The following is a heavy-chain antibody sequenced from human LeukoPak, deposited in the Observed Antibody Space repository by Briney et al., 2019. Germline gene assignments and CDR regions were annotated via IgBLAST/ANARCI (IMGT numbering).Heavy chain of an antibody. D-gene: IGHD1-1*01. CDR3: ARDERGYASLA. J-gene: IGHJ5*02. CDR1: GYTFTGYY. Sequence: ASVKVSCKASGYTFTGYYVHWVRQVPGQGLEWMGWINPNSGGIDYAQKFQGRVTMTRDTSITTAYMELSRLRSDDTAVYYCARDERGYASLAWGQGTLVTVSS. V-gene: IGHV1-2*02. CDR2: INPNSGGI.